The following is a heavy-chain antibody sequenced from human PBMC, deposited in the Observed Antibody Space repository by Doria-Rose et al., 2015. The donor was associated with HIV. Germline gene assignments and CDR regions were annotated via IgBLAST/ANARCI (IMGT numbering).Heavy chain of an antibody. Sequence: ANIKHDGSEKYYVDSVKGRFTISRDNAKNSLNLQMNSLRAEDTAVYYCARNLLEYYYDSSGFDFWGQGTLVTVSS. J-gene: IGHJ4*02. D-gene: IGHD3-22*01. CDR3: ARNLLEYYYDSSGFDF. CDR2: IKHDGSEK. V-gene: IGHV3-7*04.